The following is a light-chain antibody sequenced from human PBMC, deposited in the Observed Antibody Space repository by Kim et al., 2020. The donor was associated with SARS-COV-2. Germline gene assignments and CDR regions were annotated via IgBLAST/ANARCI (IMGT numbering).Light chain of an antibody. CDR1: QSVLYSSNNKNY. J-gene: IGKJ2*01. Sequence: RATINCKSSQSVLYSSNNKNYLAWFQQKPGQPPTLLIYWASTRASGVPDRFSGSGSGTDFTLTIGSLQAEDVAVYYCQQHYSAPYTFGQGTKLEI. V-gene: IGKV4-1*01. CDR2: WAS. CDR3: QQHYSAPYT.